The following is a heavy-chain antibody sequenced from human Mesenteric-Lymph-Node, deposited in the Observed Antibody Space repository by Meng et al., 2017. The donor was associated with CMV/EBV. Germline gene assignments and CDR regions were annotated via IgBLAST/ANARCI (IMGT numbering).Heavy chain of an antibody. D-gene: IGHD1-26*01. Sequence: ASVKVSCKASGYTFTDYYIHWIRQAPGQRLEWMGWIDPNSGNTHFAQKFQGRLTMTRDTSISTAYMELSRLKSDDTAVYYCANPPLVGSTVRDYWGQGTLVTVSS. CDR2: IDPNSGNT. CDR1: GYTFTDYY. J-gene: IGHJ4*02. V-gene: IGHV1-2*02. CDR3: ANPPLVGSTVRDY.